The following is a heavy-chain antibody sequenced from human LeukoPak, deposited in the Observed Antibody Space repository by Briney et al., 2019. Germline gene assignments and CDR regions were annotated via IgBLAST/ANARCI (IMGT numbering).Heavy chain of an antibody. CDR1: AGSISSYY. CDR2: IYYTGTT. Sequence: SETLSLTCTVSAGSISSYYWSWIRQPPGKGLEWIGYIYYTGTTNYNPSLKSRVTLSLDTAKNQFSLKLSSVTAADTAVYYCATETGVYFEYWGQGTLVTVSS. D-gene: IGHD3-10*01. J-gene: IGHJ4*02. CDR3: ATETGVYFEY. V-gene: IGHV4-59*01.